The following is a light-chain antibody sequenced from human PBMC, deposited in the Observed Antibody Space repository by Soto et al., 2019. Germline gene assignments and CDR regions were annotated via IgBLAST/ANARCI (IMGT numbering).Light chain of an antibody. CDR3: QQNYSTPLM. CDR2: AAS. Sequence: DIQMTQSPSSLSASVGDRVTITCRASQSISSYLNWYQQKPGKAPKLLIFAASSLQSGVPSRFSGSGSGTDFTLTISTQQPEDLATYYCQQNYSTPLMFGQGTKVEIK. J-gene: IGKJ1*01. V-gene: IGKV1-39*01. CDR1: QSISSY.